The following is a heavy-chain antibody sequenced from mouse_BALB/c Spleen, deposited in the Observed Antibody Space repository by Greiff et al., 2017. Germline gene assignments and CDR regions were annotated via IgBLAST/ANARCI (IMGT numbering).Heavy chain of an antibody. Sequence: VQVVESGAELVRPGVSVKISCKGSGYTFTDYAMHWVKQSHAKSLEWIGVISTYYGDASYNQKFKGKATMTVDKSSSTAYMELARLTSEDSAIYYCASYDWFAYWGQGTLVTVSA. V-gene: IGHV1S137*01. CDR3: ASYDWFAY. J-gene: IGHJ3*01. CDR2: ISTYYGDA. CDR1: GYTFTDYA. D-gene: IGHD2-12*01.